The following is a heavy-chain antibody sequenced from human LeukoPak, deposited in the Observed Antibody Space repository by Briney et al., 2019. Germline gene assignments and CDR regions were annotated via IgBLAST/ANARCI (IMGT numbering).Heavy chain of an antibody. CDR2: IYYSGST. J-gene: IGHJ3*02. CDR3: ARDPDYYDSSGYLLRAFDI. D-gene: IGHD3-22*01. Sequence: SETLSLTCAVYGGSFSGYYWSWVRQPPGKGLEWIGHIYYSGSTNYNPSLKSRVTISVDTSKNQFSLKLSSVTAADTAVYYCARDPDYYDSSGYLLRAFDIWGQGTMVTVSS. V-gene: IGHV4-59*01. CDR1: GGSFSGYY.